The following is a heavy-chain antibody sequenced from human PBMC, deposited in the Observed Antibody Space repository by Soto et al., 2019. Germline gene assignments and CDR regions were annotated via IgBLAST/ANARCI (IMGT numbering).Heavy chain of an antibody. J-gene: IGHJ6*02. CDR3: ARVPGRGGMDV. D-gene: IGHD3-10*01. CDR2: IYYSGTT. Sequence: QVQLQESGPELVKPSETLSLTCTVSGGSIRRYHWSWIRQPPGMGLEWIGYIYYSGTTKYSPSLQSRVTFSVDTSKNQFSLKVTSRTAADTAVYYCARVPGRGGMDVWGPGTTVTVSS. CDR1: GGSIRRYH. V-gene: IGHV4-59*01.